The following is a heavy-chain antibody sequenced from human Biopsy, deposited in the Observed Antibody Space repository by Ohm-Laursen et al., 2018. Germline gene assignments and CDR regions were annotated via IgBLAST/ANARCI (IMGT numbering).Heavy chain of an antibody. V-gene: IGHV4-59*01. CDR3: ARGGNGYNYVTPGTWFDP. J-gene: IGHJ5*02. CDR1: GGSFSDYY. CDR2: IFYSGST. D-gene: IGHD5-24*01. Sequence: WQTLSLTCAVYGGSFSDYYWTWIRQSPGKGLEWIGFIFYSGSTYYNPSLKSRTTISVDSSKNQFSLRLRSVTAADTAVYYCARGGNGYNYVTPGTWFDPWGRGTPVTVSS.